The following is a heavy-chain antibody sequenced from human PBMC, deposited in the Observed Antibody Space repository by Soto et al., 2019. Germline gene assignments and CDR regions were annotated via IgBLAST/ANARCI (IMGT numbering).Heavy chain of an antibody. CDR1: GYTFTGYY. CDR2: INPNSGGT. Sequence: QVQLGQSGAEVKKPGASVKVSCKASGYTFTGYYMHWVRQAPGQGLEWMGWINPNSGGTNYAQKFQGWVTMTRDTSISTAYMELSRLRSDDTAVYYCARGYSRRNTRYYYYGMDVWGQGTTVTVSS. D-gene: IGHD6-13*01. V-gene: IGHV1-2*04. CDR3: ARGYSRRNTRYYYYGMDV. J-gene: IGHJ6*02.